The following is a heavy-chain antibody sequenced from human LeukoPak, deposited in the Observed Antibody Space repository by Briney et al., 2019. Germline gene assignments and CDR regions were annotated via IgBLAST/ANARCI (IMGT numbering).Heavy chain of an antibody. J-gene: IGHJ3*02. CDR3: AKDMPAGGARSFDI. V-gene: IGHV3-43*02. CDR2: FSGDGGST. D-gene: IGHD1-26*01. Sequence: PGGSLRLSCAASGFTFDDYAMHWVRQAPGKGLEWVSLFSGDGGSTCYADSVKGRFTISRDNSKNSLYMQMNSLITEDTALYYCAKDMPAGGARSFDIWNQGTMVTVSS. CDR1: GFTFDDYA.